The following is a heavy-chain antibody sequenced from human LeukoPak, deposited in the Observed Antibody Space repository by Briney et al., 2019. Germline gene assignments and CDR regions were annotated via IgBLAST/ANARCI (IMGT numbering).Heavy chain of an antibody. J-gene: IGHJ4*02. D-gene: IGHD3-22*01. Sequence: ASVKVSCKVSGYTLTELSMYWVRQAPGKGFEWMGRFDPEKGETIYAQKFQGRVTMTEDTSTDTAYMELSSLRSEDTAVYYCATEGYYDSSGYYNDYWGQGTLVTVSS. CDR3: ATEGYYDSSGYYNDY. V-gene: IGHV1-24*01. CDR1: GYTLTELS. CDR2: FDPEKGET.